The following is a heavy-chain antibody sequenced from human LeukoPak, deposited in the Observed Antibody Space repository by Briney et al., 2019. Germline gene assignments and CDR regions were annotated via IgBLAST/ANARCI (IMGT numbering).Heavy chain of an antibody. D-gene: IGHD6-13*01. J-gene: IGHJ3*02. CDR1: GFTFRNDW. CDR3: ARDTSPSSRSSYFDALDM. CDR2: INQDGTKK. V-gene: IGHV3-7*01. Sequence: PGGSLRLSCATSGFTFRNDWVTWVRQAQGKGLEWVANINQDGTKKNYVDSVKGRFTISRDSTKNSLFLQMNSLRAEDTAIYYCARDTSPSSRSSYFDALDMWGQGTMVTVSS.